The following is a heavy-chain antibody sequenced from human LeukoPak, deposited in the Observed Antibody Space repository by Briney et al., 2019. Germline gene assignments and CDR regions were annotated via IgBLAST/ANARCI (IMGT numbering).Heavy chain of an antibody. D-gene: IGHD1-26*01. CDR1: GFTFRDHY. J-gene: IGHJ4*02. V-gene: IGHV3-72*01. CDR2: IKNKANSYST. Sequence: GGSLRLSCAASGFTFRDHYMDWVRLAPGKGLEWVGRIKNKANSYSTEYAASVKGRFTISRDDSKNSLYLQMNSLRSEDTALYYCTRVRLGAATRYFDYWGQGTLVTVSS. CDR3: TRVRLGAATRYFDY.